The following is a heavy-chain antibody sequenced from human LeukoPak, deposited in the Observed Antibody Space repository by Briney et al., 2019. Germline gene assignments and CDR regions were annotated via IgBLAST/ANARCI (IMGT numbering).Heavy chain of an antibody. V-gene: IGHV3-30*01. D-gene: IGHD5-18*01. Sequence: PGRSLRLSCAASGFTFSSYAMHWVRQAPGKGLEWVAVISYDGSNKYYADSVKDRFTISRDNSKNTLYLQMNSLRAEDTAVYYCARSPPSYSPMCLDYWGQGTLVTVSS. J-gene: IGHJ4*02. CDR1: GFTFSSYA. CDR3: ARSPPSYSPMCLDY. CDR2: ISYDGSNK.